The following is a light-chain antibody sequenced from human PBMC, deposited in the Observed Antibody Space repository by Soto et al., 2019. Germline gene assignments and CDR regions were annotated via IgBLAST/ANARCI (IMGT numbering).Light chain of an antibody. CDR1: GSDVGGYNY. J-gene: IGLJ1*01. CDR3: GSYASSSTLYV. V-gene: IGLV2-14*01. Sequence: QSALTQPASVSGSPGQSITISCTGTGSDVGGYNYVSWYQQHSGKAPKLMIYDVSNRPSGVSNRFSGSKSGNTASLTISGLQAEDEADYYCGSYASSSTLYVFGTGTKVNVL. CDR2: DVS.